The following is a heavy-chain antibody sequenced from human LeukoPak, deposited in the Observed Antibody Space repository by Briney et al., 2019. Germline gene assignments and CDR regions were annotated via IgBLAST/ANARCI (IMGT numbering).Heavy chain of an antibody. J-gene: IGHJ4*02. CDR2: LKQDGSEI. Sequence: GGSLRLSCVASDFTFSNYWMSWVRQAPGKGLEWVGNLKQDGSEIYYLDSVKGRFTISRDNTKNSLYLQMNSPRAEDTAVYYCARETYSSGWYMGVGYFDYWGQGTLVTVSS. CDR3: ARETYSSGWYMGVGYFDY. V-gene: IGHV3-7*01. D-gene: IGHD6-19*01. CDR1: DFTFSNYW.